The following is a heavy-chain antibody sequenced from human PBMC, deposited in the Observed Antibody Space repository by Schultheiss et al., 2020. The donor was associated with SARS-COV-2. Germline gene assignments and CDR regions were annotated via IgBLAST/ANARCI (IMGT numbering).Heavy chain of an antibody. CDR3: AKADGYDFWSGYLYYYMDV. CDR1: GFTFSSYA. V-gene: IGHV3-23*01. Sequence: GGSLRLSCAASGFTFSSYAMSWVRQAPGKGLEWVSAISGSGGSTYYADSVKGRFTISRDNSKNTLYLQMNSLRAEDTAVYYCAKADGYDFWSGYLYYYMDVWGKGTTVTVSS. D-gene: IGHD3-3*01. J-gene: IGHJ6*03. CDR2: ISGSGGST.